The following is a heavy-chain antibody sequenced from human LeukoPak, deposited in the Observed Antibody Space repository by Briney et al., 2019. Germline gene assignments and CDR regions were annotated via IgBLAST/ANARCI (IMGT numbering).Heavy chain of an antibody. V-gene: IGHV1-8*01. CDR1: GYTFTSYD. J-gene: IGHJ3*02. D-gene: IGHD3-3*01. CDR2: INPNSGNT. Sequence: ASVKVSCKASGYTFTSYDINWVRQATGQGLEWMGWINPNSGNTDYAQKFQGRVTITRDTSISTAYMELSSLRSEDTAVYYCARSSGVEAYPDDAFDIWGQGTMVTVSS. CDR3: ARSSGVEAYPDDAFDI.